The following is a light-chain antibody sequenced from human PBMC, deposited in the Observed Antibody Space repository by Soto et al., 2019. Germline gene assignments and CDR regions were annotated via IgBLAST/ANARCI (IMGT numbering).Light chain of an antibody. V-gene: IGLV4-69*01. CDR2: LNSDGSH. J-gene: IGLJ3*02. CDR1: SGHSTYA. CDR3: QTWGTGTWV. Sequence: QLVVTQSPSASASLGASVKLTCTRTSGHSTYALAWHQQQPEKGPRHVMNLNSDGSHRKGDGIPDRFSGSSSGTERYLTISSLQSEDEADYYCQTWGTGTWVFGGGTKLTVL.